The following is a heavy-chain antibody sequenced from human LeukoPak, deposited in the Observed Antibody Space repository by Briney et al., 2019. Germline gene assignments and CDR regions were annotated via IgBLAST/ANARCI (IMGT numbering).Heavy chain of an antibody. D-gene: IGHD2-2*02. CDR1: GYTFTSYG. Sequence: ASVKVSCKASGYTFTSYGISWVRQAPGQGLEWMGWISAYNGNTNYAQKLQGRVTVTTDTSTSTAYMELRSLRSDDTAVYYCARDPDCSSTSCYRKGSGDYYYYYMDVWGKGTTVTVSS. CDR2: ISAYNGNT. CDR3: ARDPDCSSTSCYRKGSGDYYYYYMDV. J-gene: IGHJ6*03. V-gene: IGHV1-18*01.